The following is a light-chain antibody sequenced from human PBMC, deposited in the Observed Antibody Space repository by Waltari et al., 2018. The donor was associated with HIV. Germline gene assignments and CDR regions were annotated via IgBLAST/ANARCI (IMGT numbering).Light chain of an antibody. J-gene: IGLJ1*01. Sequence: QSVLTQPPSVSEAPRKSVTIPCSGSSSNIGKNAVNWFQQLPGKAPKLLIYYDDLLPSGVSDRFSGSKSGTSASLAISGLQSEDEADYYCATWDDSLKGYVFGAGTKVTVL. CDR1: SSNIGKNA. V-gene: IGLV1-36*01. CDR2: YDD. CDR3: ATWDDSLKGYV.